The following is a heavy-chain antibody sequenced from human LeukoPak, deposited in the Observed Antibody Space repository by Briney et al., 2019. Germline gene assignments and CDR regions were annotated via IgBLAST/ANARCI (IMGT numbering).Heavy chain of an antibody. CDR2: IKQDGSEK. D-gene: IGHD3-22*01. CDR1: GFTFSVYW. Sequence: QPGGSLRLSCGVSGFTFSVYWMSWVRQAPGKGLEWVANIKQDGSEKYYVDSVKGRFTISRDNAKNSLYLQMSSLRADDTAVYYCVRDANYHDGSNYYDVLDIWGQGTMVTVSS. V-gene: IGHV3-7*01. CDR3: VRDANYHDGSNYYDVLDI. J-gene: IGHJ3*02.